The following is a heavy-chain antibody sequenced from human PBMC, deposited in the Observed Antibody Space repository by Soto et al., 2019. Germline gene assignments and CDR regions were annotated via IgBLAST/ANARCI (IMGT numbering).Heavy chain of an antibody. CDR3: ARSRTPCSSTSCYNWFDP. Sequence: ASVKVSCKASGGTFSRSAISWVRQAPGQGLEWMGGIIPIFGTANYAQKFQGRVTITADESTSTAYMELSSLRSEDTAVYYCARSRTPCSSTSCYNWFDPWGQGTLVTVSS. J-gene: IGHJ5*02. V-gene: IGHV1-69*01. CDR1: GGTFSRSA. CDR2: IIPIFGTA. D-gene: IGHD2-2*01.